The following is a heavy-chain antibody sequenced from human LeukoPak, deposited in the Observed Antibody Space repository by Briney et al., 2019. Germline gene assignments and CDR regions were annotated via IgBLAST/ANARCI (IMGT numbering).Heavy chain of an antibody. CDR3: ARSGYSGYGFDY. CDR1: GYSFTSYW. Sequence: RGESLKISCKGSGYSFTSYWISWVRQMPGKGLEWMGRIDPSDSYTNYSPSFQGHVTISADKSISTAYLQWSSLKASDTAMYFCARSGYSGYGFDYWGQGTLVTVSS. D-gene: IGHD5-12*01. J-gene: IGHJ4*02. CDR2: IDPSDSYT. V-gene: IGHV5-10-1*01.